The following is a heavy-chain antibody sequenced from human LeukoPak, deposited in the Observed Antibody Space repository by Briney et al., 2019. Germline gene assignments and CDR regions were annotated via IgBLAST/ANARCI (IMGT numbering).Heavy chain of an antibody. CDR3: GKTDIYFNPIDY. V-gene: IGHV4/OR15-8*02. Sequence: SETLSLTCDVSGGSISNTNWWSWVRQPPGQGLEWIGEVSLAGQTNYNPSLKSRVTMSIDYSKNQFSLKVSSVTAADTAIYYCGKTDIYFNPIDYWGPGSLVTVSS. CDR2: VSLAGQT. CDR1: GGSISNTNW. J-gene: IGHJ4*02. D-gene: IGHD3-9*01.